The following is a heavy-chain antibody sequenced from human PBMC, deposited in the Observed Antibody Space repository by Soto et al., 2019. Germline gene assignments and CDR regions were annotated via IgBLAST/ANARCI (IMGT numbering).Heavy chain of an antibody. J-gene: IGHJ2*01. V-gene: IGHV1-18*01. D-gene: IGHD2-15*01. CDR1: GYTFTNYG. CDR2: ISAYNGNT. Sequence: QVQLVQSGSEVKKPGASVKVSCKASGYTFTNYGMSWVRQAPGQGLEWMGWISAYNGNTNHAQNFQGRFTMTTDTTKNTAYMEMRSLRSDDTAVYYCARCYCSVGSCYSCWHFDLWGRGALVTVSS. CDR3: ARCYCSVGSCYSCWHFDL.